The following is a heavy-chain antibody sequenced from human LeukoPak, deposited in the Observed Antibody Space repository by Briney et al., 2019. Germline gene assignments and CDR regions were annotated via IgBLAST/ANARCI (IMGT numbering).Heavy chain of an antibody. CDR1: GASLSSFY. CDR3: ARREGSHYSVDI. Sequence: PSETLSLTCTVSGASLSSFYWSWIRLPPGKGLEWIGSIYYSGVTNFNPSLKRRVAMSVDRSRNLFSLKLNSVTAADTAVYFCARREGSHYSVDIWGQGTTVTVSS. CDR2: IYYSGVT. J-gene: IGHJ6*02. D-gene: IGHD5-12*01. V-gene: IGHV4-59*08.